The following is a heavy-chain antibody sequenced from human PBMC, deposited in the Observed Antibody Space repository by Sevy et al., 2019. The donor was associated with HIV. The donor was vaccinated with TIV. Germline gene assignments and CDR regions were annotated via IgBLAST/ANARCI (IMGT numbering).Heavy chain of an antibody. Sequence: SETLSLTCTVSGGSISSGDYYWSWIRQPPGKGLEWIGYIYYSGSTYYNPSLKSRVSISVDTSKKQFSQKLSSVTDAETAVYYCARAYCGGDCWTGRLGLEGFDSWGQGTLVTVSS. CDR1: GGSISSGDYY. CDR2: IYYSGST. CDR3: ARAYCGGDCWTGRLGLEGFDS. D-gene: IGHD2-21*02. V-gene: IGHV4-30-4*01. J-gene: IGHJ4*02.